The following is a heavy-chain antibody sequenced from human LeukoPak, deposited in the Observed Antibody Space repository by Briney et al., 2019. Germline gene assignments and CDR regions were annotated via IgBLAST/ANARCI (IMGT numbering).Heavy chain of an antibody. CDR2: ISSSGSTI. Sequence: GGSLRLSCAASGFTFSSYWMSWVRQAPGKGLEWVSYISSSGSTIYYADSVKGRFTISRDDAKNSLYLQMNSPRAEDTAVYYCARGPGDCTNGVCYFFDYWGQGTLVTVSS. CDR1: GFTFSSYW. V-gene: IGHV3-48*04. J-gene: IGHJ4*02. CDR3: ARGPGDCTNGVCYFFDY. D-gene: IGHD2-8*01.